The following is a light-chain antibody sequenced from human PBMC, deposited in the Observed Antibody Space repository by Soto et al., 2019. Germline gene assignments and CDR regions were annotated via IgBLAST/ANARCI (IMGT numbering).Light chain of an antibody. J-gene: IGKJ1*01. CDR1: QSLVHSDGNTY. CDR2: KVS. Sequence: DVVMTQSPLSLPVTLGQPAAISCRSSQSLVHSDGNTYLNWLQQRPGQSPRRLIYKVSNRDSGVPERFSGSGSGTDFTLTISRVEAEDVEVYYCVQGTHWPRAFGQGTKVEIK. V-gene: IGKV2-30*02. CDR3: VQGTHWPRA.